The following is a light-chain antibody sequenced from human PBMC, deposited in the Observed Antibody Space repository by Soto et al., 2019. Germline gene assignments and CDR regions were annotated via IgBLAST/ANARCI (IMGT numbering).Light chain of an antibody. V-gene: IGLV2-8*01. J-gene: IGLJ1*01. Sequence: QSVVTQPASASGAPGKSGTISCTGKSKAIGAYNYVSWYQHHPGKVPKLLIYEDFRRPSGVPDRYSASKSGNTASLTVSGLHPEDEADYYCLSYVGRETGVSGSGTKVTVL. CDR3: LSYVGRETGV. CDR1: SKAIGAYNY. CDR2: EDF.